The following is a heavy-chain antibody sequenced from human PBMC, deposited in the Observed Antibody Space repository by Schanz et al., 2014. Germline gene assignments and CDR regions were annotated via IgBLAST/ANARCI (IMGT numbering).Heavy chain of an antibody. J-gene: IGHJ4*02. Sequence: EVQLAESGGGLVQPGGSPRLSCAASGFTFSGFWMTWVRQAPGKGLEWVANIKKDGSEKYYVDSVKGRFTISRDNAKNSLFLQMNSLRPEDTAVYYCARKSLVSAHYDSWGQGTLVTVSS. CDR3: ARKSLVSAHYDS. V-gene: IGHV3-7*01. CDR2: IKKDGSEK. D-gene: IGHD2-21*01. CDR1: GFTFSGFW.